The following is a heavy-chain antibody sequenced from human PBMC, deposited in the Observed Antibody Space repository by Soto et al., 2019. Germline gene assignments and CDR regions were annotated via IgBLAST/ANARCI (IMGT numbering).Heavy chain of an antibody. V-gene: IGHV3-30*18. CDR1: GFTFRNYG. J-gene: IGHJ4*02. CDR2: ILYDGSNT. Sequence: QVQLVESGGGVVQPGRSLRLSCAASGFTFRNYGMHWVRQAPGKGLEWVAVILYDGSNTYYADSVKGRFTISRDNSKNTLFLEMNSLRAEDTAVYYCAKDLPHYCSGSSCYGVDYWGQGTLVTVSS. CDR3: AKDLPHYCSGSSCYGVDY. D-gene: IGHD2-15*01.